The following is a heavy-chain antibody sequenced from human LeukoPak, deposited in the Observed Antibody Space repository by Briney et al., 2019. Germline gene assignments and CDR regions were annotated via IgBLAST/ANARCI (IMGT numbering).Heavy chain of an antibody. CDR3: ARDRVSYGDYFGY. CDR1: GGTFSSYA. V-gene: IGHV1-69*13. D-gene: IGHD4-17*01. CDR2: IIPIFGTA. J-gene: IGHJ4*02. Sequence: ASVKVSCKASGGTFSSYAISWVRQAPGQGLEWMGGIIPIFGTASYAQKFQGRVTITADESTSTAYMELSSLRSEDTAVYYCARDRVSYGDYFGYWGQGTLVTVSS.